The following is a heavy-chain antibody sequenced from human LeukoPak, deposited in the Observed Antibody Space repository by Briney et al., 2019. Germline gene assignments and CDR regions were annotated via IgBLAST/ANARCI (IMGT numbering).Heavy chain of an antibody. CDR1: GFIFSSYW. CDR2: INQDGGVK. CDR3: SRSLEY. V-gene: IGHV3-7*01. Sequence: GGSLGLSCAASGFIFSSYWMSWVRQAPGKGLEWVANINQDGGVKYYVDSVKGRFTISRDNTKNSLSLRMDSLRDDDTAVYYCSRSLEYSGQGTLVTVSS. J-gene: IGHJ4*02.